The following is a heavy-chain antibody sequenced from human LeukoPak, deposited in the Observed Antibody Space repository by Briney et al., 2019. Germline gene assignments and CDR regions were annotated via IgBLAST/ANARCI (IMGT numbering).Heavy chain of an antibody. CDR2: MNPNSGNT. CDR3: ASLLAYCGGDCSENDY. CDR1: GYTFTSYD. V-gene: IGHV1-8*01. Sequence: GASVKVSCKASGYTFTSYDINWVRQATGQGLEWMGWMNPNSGNTGYAQKFQGRVTMTRNTSISTAYMELSSLRSEDTAVYYCASLLAYCGGDCSENDYWGQGTLVTVSS. J-gene: IGHJ4*02. D-gene: IGHD2-21*02.